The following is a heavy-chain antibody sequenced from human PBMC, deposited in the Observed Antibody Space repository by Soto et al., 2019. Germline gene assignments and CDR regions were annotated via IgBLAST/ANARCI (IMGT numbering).Heavy chain of an antibody. CDR3: AKSDFGVVRPYYFDY. CDR1: GFTFSSYA. CDR2: ISGSGGST. Sequence: GGSLRLSCAASGFTFSSYAMSWVRQAPGKGLEWVSAISGSGGSTYYADSVKGRFTISRDNSKNTLYLQMNSLRAEDTAVYYCAKSDFGVVRPYYFDYWGQGTLVTVSS. V-gene: IGHV3-23*01. D-gene: IGHD3-3*01. J-gene: IGHJ4*02.